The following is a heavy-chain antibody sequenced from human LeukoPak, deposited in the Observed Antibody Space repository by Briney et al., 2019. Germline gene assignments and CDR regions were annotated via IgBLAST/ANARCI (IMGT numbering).Heavy chain of an antibody. CDR1: GFTVSSNF. CDR2: IYSRGGT. CDR3: ARKTDSSGSGDY. D-gene: IGHD3-22*01. J-gene: IGHJ4*02. V-gene: IGHV3-53*01. Sequence: GSLRLSCAASGFTVSSNFMSWVRQAPGKGLECVSVIYSRGGTYYADSVQGRFTISRDASKNTLFLQMNSLRADDTAVYYCARKTDSSGSGDYWGQGTLVTVSS.